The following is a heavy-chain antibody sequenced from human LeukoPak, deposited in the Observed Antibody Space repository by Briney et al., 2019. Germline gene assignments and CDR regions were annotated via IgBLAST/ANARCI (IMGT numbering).Heavy chain of an antibody. CDR1: GFTFTNYA. V-gene: IGHV3-23*01. Sequence: TGGSLRLSCAASGFTFTNYAMSWVRQAPGKGLEWVSGISGSGESTYYAASVKGRFTISRDNSKNTLFLQMNSLGAQDRAVYYCAKDAYYYGSGGGAFDIWGQGTMVTVSS. J-gene: IGHJ3*02. D-gene: IGHD3-10*01. CDR3: AKDAYYYGSGGGAFDI. CDR2: ISGSGEST.